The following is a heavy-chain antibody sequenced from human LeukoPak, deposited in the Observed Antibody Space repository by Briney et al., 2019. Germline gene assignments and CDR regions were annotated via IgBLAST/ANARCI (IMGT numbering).Heavy chain of an antibody. J-gene: IGHJ6*02. CDR2: IFYSGST. Sequence: SETLSLTCAVSGGSMSRYYWSWIRQPPGKGLEWIGYIFYSGSTNYNPSLKSRVSISVDTFKNQFSLKLTSVTAADTAVYYCARTLDCSTSSCSYGMDVWGQGTTVTDPS. CDR1: GGSMSRYY. CDR3: ARTLDCSTSSCSYGMDV. D-gene: IGHD2-15*01. V-gene: IGHV4-59*08.